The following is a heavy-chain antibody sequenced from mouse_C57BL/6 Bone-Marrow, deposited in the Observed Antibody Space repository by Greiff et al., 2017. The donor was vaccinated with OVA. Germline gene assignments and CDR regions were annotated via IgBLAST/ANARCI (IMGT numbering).Heavy chain of an antibody. CDR3: ARPHYYGSSYHWYFDV. Sequence: QVHVKQPGTELVKPGASVKLSCKASGYTFTSYWMHWVKQRPGQGLEWIGNINPSNGGPTYNEKFKSKATLTVDKSSSTAYMQLSSLTSEDSAVYYCARPHYYGSSYHWYFDVWGTGTTVTVSS. CDR1: GYTFTSYW. V-gene: IGHV1-53*01. J-gene: IGHJ1*03. D-gene: IGHD1-1*01. CDR2: INPSNGGP.